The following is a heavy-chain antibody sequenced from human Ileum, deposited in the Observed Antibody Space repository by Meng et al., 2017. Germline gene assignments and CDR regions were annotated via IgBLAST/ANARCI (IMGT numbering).Heavy chain of an antibody. D-gene: IGHD6-13*01. CDR2: ISDSGGRT. CDR3: AKGQLNSWYYFDY. CDR1: GFTFGSYA. J-gene: IGHJ4*02. Sequence: GGSLRLSCAASGFTFGSYAMSWVRQAPGKGLEWVSVISDSGGRTYYADSVKGRFTISRDNSKNTLYLQTNSLRAEDTAVYYCAKGQLNSWYYFDYWGQGTLVTVSS. V-gene: IGHV3-23*01.